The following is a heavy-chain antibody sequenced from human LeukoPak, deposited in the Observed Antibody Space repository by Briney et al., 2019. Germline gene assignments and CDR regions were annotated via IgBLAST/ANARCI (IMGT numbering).Heavy chain of an antibody. CDR2: IYYSGST. D-gene: IGHD6-19*01. V-gene: IGHV4-59*12. CDR1: GGSISSYY. Sequence: SETLSLTCTVSGGSISSYYWSWIRQPPGKGLEWIGYIYYSGSTNYNPSLKSRVTMSVDTSKNQFSLKLSSVTAADTAVYYCARNGVSGWYLEWFDPWGQGTLVTVSS. CDR3: ARNGVSGWYLEWFDP. J-gene: IGHJ5*02.